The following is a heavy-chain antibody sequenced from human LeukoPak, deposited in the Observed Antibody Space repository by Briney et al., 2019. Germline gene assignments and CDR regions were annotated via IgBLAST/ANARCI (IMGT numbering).Heavy chain of an antibody. CDR2: IYYSGST. J-gene: IGHJ6*03. CDR3: AREGYYISYYYLDV. D-gene: IGHD1-26*01. CDR1: GGSISSSSYY. V-gene: IGHV4-39*07. Sequence: PSETLSLTCTVSGGSISSSSYYWGWIRQPPGKGLEWIGSIYYSGSTYYNPSLKSRVTISVDTSKNQLSMKLSSVTAADTAVYYCAREGYYISYYYLDVWGKGTTVTLSS.